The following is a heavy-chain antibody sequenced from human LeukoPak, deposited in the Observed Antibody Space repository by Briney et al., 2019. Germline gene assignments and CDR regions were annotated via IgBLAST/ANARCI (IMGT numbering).Heavy chain of an antibody. CDR2: IYSGGST. D-gene: IGHD6-19*01. V-gene: IGHV3-53*01. CDR3: ARERTGYSSGWDYYYYMDV. J-gene: IGHJ6*03. Sequence: GGSLRLSCAASGFTVSSNYMSWVRQAPGKGLEWVSVIYSGGSTYYADSVEGRFTISRDNSKNTLYLQMNSLRAEDTAVYYCARERTGYSSGWDYYYYMDVWGKGTTVTVSS. CDR1: GFTVSSNY.